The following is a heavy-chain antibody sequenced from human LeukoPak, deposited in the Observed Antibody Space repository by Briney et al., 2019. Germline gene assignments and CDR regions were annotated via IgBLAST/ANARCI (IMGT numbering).Heavy chain of an antibody. CDR1: GGSISSSNW. V-gene: IGHV4-4*02. D-gene: IGHD7-27*01. J-gene: IGHJ2*01. Sequence: SGTLSLTCAVSGGSISSSNWWSWVRQPPGKGLEWVGEIYHSGSTNYNPSLNSRVTISVDKSKNQFSLKLSSVTAADTAVYYCARMVLGIYWYFDLWGRGTLVTVSS. CDR3: ARMVLGIYWYFDL. CDR2: IYHSGST.